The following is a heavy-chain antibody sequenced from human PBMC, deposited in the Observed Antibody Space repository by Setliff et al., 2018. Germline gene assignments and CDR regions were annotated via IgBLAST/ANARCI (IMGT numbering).Heavy chain of an antibody. CDR2: ISHSGST. CDR3: AGGRRYDYGWDFDY. V-gene: IGHV4-38-2*02. D-gene: IGHD4-17*01. J-gene: IGHJ4*02. CDR1: GYSISSGHY. Sequence: PSETLSLTCTVSGYSISSGHYWGWIRQPPGKGLEWIGSISHSGSTYYNPSLRSRVTISLDTSKNQFSPKLTSVTAADTAVYYCAGGRRYDYGWDFDYWGQGTLVTVYS.